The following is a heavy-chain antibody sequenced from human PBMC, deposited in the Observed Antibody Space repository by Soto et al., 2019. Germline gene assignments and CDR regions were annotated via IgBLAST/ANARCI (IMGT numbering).Heavy chain of an antibody. CDR2: LDSDTGET. Sequence: ASVKVSCKLSGYTLRESAMHWLRQTPGKGLQWMGGLDSDTGETIYARKFRGRVSMTEDATTDTAYMELRSLRLDDTAVYYCAIESVTYDNSAWFDPWGQGTLVTVSS. D-gene: IGHD4-4*01. J-gene: IGHJ5*02. V-gene: IGHV1-24*01. CDR1: GYTLRESA. CDR3: AIESVTYDNSAWFDP.